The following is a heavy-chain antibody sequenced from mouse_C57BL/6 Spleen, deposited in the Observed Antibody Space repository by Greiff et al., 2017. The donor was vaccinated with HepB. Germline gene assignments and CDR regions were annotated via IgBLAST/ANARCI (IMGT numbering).Heavy chain of an antibody. CDR2: ISSGSSTT. D-gene: IGHD1-1*01. CDR1: GFTFSDYG. Sequence: EVQVVESGGGLVKPGGSLKLSCAASGFTFSDYGMHWVRQAPEKGLEWVAYISSGSSTTYYADTVKGRFTISRDNAKNTLFLQMTSLRSEDTAMYYCALYYGSSDGWYFDVWGTGTTVTVSS. V-gene: IGHV5-17*01. CDR3: ALYYGSSDGWYFDV. J-gene: IGHJ1*03.